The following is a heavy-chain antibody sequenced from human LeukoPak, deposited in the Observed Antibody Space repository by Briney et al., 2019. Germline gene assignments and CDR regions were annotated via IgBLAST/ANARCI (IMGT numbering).Heavy chain of an antibody. CDR2: ISYDGSNK. Sequence: PGRSLRLSCAVSGFTLNSYAMHWVRQAPGKGLEWVSVISYDGSNKYYADSVKGRFTISRDNSKNTLYLQMNSLRAEDTAVYYCAKDRHILTGSVFDYWGQGTLVTVSS. J-gene: IGHJ4*02. CDR1: GFTLNSYA. D-gene: IGHD3-9*01. V-gene: IGHV3-30-3*01. CDR3: AKDRHILTGSVFDY.